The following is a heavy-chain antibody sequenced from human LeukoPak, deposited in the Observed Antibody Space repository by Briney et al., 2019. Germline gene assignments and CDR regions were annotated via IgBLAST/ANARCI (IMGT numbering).Heavy chain of an antibody. Sequence: GGSLRLSCAASGFTFSSYSMNWVRQAPGKGLEWVSSICSSSSYIYYADSVKGRFTISRDNAKNSLYLQMNSLRAEDTAVYYCAREVVAVAGTAPDYWGQGTLVTVSP. D-gene: IGHD6-19*01. CDR3: AREVVAVAGTAPDY. V-gene: IGHV3-21*01. J-gene: IGHJ4*02. CDR1: GFTFSSYS. CDR2: ICSSSSYI.